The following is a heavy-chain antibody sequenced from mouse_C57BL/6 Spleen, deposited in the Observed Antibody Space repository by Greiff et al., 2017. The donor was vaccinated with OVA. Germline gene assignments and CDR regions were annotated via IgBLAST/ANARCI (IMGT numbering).Heavy chain of an antibody. CDR2: ISSGGSYT. D-gene: IGHD1-1*01. CDR3: ARQEVATDY. V-gene: IGHV5-6*01. J-gene: IGHJ2*01. Sequence: EVKLQESGGDLVKPGGSLKLSCAASGFTFSSYGMSWVRQTPDKRLEWVATISSGGSYTYYPDSVKGRFTISRDNAKNTLYLQMSRLKSDDTAMYYCARQEVATDYWGQGTTLTVSS. CDR1: GFTFSSYG.